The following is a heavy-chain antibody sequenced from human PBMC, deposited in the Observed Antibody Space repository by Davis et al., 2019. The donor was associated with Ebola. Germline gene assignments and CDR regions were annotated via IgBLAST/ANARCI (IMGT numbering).Heavy chain of an antibody. CDR2: INPNSGGT. Sequence: AASVKVSCKASGYTFTGYYMHWVRQAPGQGLEWMGWINPNSGGTNYAQKFQGWVTMTRDTSISTAYMELSRLRSDDTAVYYCARDIVYDSSGYYDDYWGQGTLVTVSS. V-gene: IGHV1-2*04. CDR1: GYTFTGYY. D-gene: IGHD3-22*01. CDR3: ARDIVYDSSGYYDDY. J-gene: IGHJ4*02.